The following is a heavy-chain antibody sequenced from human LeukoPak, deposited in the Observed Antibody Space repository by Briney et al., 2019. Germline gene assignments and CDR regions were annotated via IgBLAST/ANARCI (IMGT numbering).Heavy chain of an antibody. J-gene: IGHJ6*02. Sequence: GGSLSLSCAASGFIFCNYWMTWVRPAPGRGLEWVANIKQDGRENYYVDSVKARFTIPRDNAKKFMYLQMNSLRAEDTAVYYCARHMKLELSASSGYCYGMDVWGRGTTVTVSS. CDR3: ARHMKLELSASSGYCYGMDV. CDR1: GFIFCNYW. D-gene: IGHD1-7*01. CDR2: IKQDGREN. V-gene: IGHV3-7*01.